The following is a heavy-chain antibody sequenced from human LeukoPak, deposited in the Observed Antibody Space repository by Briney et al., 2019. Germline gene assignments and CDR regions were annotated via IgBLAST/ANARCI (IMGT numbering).Heavy chain of an antibody. D-gene: IGHD3-22*01. CDR2: IYYSGST. CDR1: GGSISSYY. J-gene: IGHJ4*02. V-gene: IGHV4-59*12. Sequence: SETLSLTCTVSGGSISSYYWSWIRQPPGKGLEWIGYIYYSGSTNYNPSLKSRVTISVDTSKNQFSLKLSSVTAADTAVYYCARSVGYDSSGYYLDWGQGTLVTVSS. CDR3: ARSVGYDSSGYYLD.